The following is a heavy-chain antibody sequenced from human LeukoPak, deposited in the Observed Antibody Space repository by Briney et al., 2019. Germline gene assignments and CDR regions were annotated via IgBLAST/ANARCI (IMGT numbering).Heavy chain of an antibody. V-gene: IGHV3-30*03. CDR3: ARDIYSLDY. CDR1: GFTFSSYG. D-gene: IGHD5-12*01. Sequence: GGSLRLSCAASGFTFSSYGMHWVRQAPGKGLEWVAVISYDGSNKYYADSVKGRFTISRDNSKNTLYLQMNSLRAEDTAVYYCARDIYSLDYWGQGTLVTVSS. CDR2: ISYDGSNK. J-gene: IGHJ4*02.